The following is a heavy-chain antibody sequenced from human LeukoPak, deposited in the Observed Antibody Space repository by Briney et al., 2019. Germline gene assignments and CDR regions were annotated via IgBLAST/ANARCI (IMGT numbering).Heavy chain of an antibody. J-gene: IGHJ4*02. CDR2: INHSGST. Sequence: PSETLSLTCAVYGGSFSGYYWSWIRQPPGKGLEWIGEINHSGSTNYNPSLKSRVTISVDTSKNQFSLKLSSVTAADTAVYYCASGGVEMATINFHYWGQGTLVTVSS. V-gene: IGHV4-34*01. CDR3: ASGGVEMATINFHY. CDR1: GGSFSGYY. D-gene: IGHD5-24*01.